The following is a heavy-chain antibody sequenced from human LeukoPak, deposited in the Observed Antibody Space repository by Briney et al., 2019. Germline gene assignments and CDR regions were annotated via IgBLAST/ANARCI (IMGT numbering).Heavy chain of an antibody. V-gene: IGHV1-69*05. Sequence: SVKVSCKASGGTFSSYAISWVRQAPGQGLEWMGGIIPIFGTANYAQKFQGRATITTDESTSTAYMELSSLRSEDTAVYYCARALGYSYGYSWYFDYWGQGTLVTVSS. CDR3: ARALGYSYGYSWYFDY. CDR2: IIPIFGTA. D-gene: IGHD5-18*01. CDR1: GGTFSSYA. J-gene: IGHJ4*02.